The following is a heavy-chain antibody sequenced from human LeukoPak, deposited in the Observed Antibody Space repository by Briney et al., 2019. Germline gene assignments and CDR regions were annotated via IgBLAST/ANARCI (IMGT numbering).Heavy chain of an antibody. CDR2: ISYDGSNK. V-gene: IGHV3-30*03. CDR1: GFTFSSYG. CDR3: ARLDYYGSGSYNY. Sequence: GGSLRLSCAAFGFTFSSYGMHWVRQAPGKGLEWVAVISYDGSNKYYADSVKGRFTISRDNSKNTLYLQMNSLRAEDTAVYYRARLDYYGSGSYNYWGQGTLVTVSS. J-gene: IGHJ4*02. D-gene: IGHD3-10*01.